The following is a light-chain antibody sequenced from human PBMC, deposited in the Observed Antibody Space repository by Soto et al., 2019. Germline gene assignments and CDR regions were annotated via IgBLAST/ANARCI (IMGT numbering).Light chain of an antibody. Sequence: EMVMTQSPATLSVSPGERVTLSCRASESVHSNLAWYQQKPCQGPSLLIYYASTRVTGVPDRFSGSGSGTEFTLTISSLQSEDFGVYYCQHYSNWPPTFGPGTKVEIK. CDR2: YAS. V-gene: IGKV3-15*01. CDR3: QHYSNWPPT. CDR1: ESVHSN. J-gene: IGKJ3*01.